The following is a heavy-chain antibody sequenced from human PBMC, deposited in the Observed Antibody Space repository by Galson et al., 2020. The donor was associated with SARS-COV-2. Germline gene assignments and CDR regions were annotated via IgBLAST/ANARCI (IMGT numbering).Heavy chain of an antibody. CDR1: GLSFTGYS. V-gene: IGHV3-21*01. Sequence: GGSLRLSCVASGLSFTGYSINWVRQAPGQGLEWLSSISNRSLYIYDAASIKGRFTSSRDNAKNSVYLQMNSLRAEDTAVYYCVRGHGGSYQRHDAFDFWGRGTMVTVSS. J-gene: IGHJ3*01. CDR2: ISNRSLYI. D-gene: IGHD1-26*01. CDR3: VRGHGGSYQRHDAFDF.